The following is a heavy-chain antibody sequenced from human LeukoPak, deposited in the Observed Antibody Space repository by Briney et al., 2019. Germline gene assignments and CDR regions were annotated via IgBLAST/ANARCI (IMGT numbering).Heavy chain of an antibody. CDR1: GFTFSSYA. Sequence: GGSLRLSCAASGFTFSSYAMHWVRQAPGKGLEWVAVISYDGSNKYYADSVKGRFTISRDNSKNTLYLQMNSLRAEDTAVYYWGKSVLCFGEDYYGMDVWGQGTTVTVSS. CDR2: ISYDGSNK. V-gene: IGHV3-30*04. CDR3: GKSVLCFGEDYYGMDV. D-gene: IGHD3-10*01. J-gene: IGHJ6*02.